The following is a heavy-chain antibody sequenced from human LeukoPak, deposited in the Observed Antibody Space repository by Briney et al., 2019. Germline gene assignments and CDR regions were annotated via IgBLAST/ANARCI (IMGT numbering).Heavy chain of an antibody. D-gene: IGHD2-15*01. Sequence: GGSLRLSCVASGLTFSNAWINWDRQAPGKGLEWVAVISYDGSNKYYADSVKGRFTISRDNSKNTLYLQMNSLRAEDTAVYYCARGVVVAAADYWGQGTLVTVSS. V-gene: IGHV3-30-3*01. J-gene: IGHJ4*02. CDR2: ISYDGSNK. CDR1: GLTFSNAW. CDR3: ARGVVVAAADY.